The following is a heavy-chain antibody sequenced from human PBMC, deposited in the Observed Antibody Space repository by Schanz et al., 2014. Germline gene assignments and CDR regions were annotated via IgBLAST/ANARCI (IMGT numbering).Heavy chain of an antibody. CDR3: ATETSRTWFYNGVDV. J-gene: IGHJ6*02. Sequence: QVQLVQSGAEVKKPGASVKVSCEISGYTVSALAMHWVRQAPGKGLEWLGGFDVEDGETIYAQKFQGRVIMTEDTSTDTAYVELSRLTSEDTSVYYCATETSRTWFYNGVDVWGQGTTVTVSS. CDR2: FDVEDGET. CDR1: GYTVSALA. D-gene: IGHD2-2*01. V-gene: IGHV1-24*01.